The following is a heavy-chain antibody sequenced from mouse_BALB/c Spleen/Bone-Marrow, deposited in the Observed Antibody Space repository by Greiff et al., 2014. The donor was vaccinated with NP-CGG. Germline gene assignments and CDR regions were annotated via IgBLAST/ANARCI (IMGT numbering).Heavy chain of an antibody. Sequence: QVQLQQSGAELAKPGASVKMSCKASGYTFTSYWMHWVKQRPGQGLEWIGNINPSSGYTECNQKFKDKATLTADKSSSTAYMQLSSLTSEDSAVYYCARPITTGIQAWFAYWGQGILVPVSA. CDR1: GYTFTSYW. CDR3: ARPITTGIQAWFAY. V-gene: IGHV1-7*01. D-gene: IGHD2-4*01. J-gene: IGHJ3*01. CDR2: INPSSGYT.